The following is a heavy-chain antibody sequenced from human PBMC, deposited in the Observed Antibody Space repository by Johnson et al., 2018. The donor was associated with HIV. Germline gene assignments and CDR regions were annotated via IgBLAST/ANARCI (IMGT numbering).Heavy chain of an antibody. D-gene: IGHD2-15*01. J-gene: IGHJ3*02. Sequence: VQLVESGGGLVQPGGSLRLSCAASGFTFSTYWMHWVRQVPGKGLMWVSRINNDGSSTNYADSVKGRFTISRDNAKNTLYLQMHSLRAEDMAMYYCARDLLGYCTGGSCYSVVESFDIWGQGTMVTVS. V-gene: IGHV3-74*01. CDR2: INNDGSST. CDR3: ARDLLGYCTGGSCYSVVESFDI. CDR1: GFTFSTYW.